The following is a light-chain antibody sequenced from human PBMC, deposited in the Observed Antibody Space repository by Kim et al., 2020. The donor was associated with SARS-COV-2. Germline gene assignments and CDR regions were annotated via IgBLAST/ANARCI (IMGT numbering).Light chain of an antibody. CDR1: QSVSSSF. V-gene: IGKV3-20*01. CDR3: QQYATSPVT. J-gene: IGKJ1*01. CDR2: GAS. Sequence: EIVLTQSPGTLSLSPGERVTTSCRASQSVSSSFLAWYQQKPGQAPRLLIYGASNRATGIPDRFSGSGSGTVFTLTISRLEPEDFAVYYCQQYATSPVTFGQGTKVDIK.